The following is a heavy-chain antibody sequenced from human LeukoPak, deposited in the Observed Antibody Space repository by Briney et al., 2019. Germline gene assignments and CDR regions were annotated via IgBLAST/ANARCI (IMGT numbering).Heavy chain of an antibody. V-gene: IGHV1-2*02. CDR3: ARGSFSSSETDWFDL. J-gene: IGHJ5*02. Sequence: ASVKVSCKASGYTFTVYYLHWVRQAPGQGLEGMGWINPNSGGANYAQKFQGRVTMTRDTSITTAYMELSRLRSDDTAVYYCARGSFSSSETDWFDLWGQGTLVTVSS. D-gene: IGHD6-6*01. CDR1: GYTFTVYY. CDR2: INPNSGGA.